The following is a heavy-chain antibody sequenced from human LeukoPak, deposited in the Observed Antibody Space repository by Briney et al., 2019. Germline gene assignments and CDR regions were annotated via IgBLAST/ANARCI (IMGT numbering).Heavy chain of an antibody. V-gene: IGHV4-4*07. CDR1: GGSISSYY. D-gene: IGHD5-24*01. Sequence: SETLSLTCTVSGGSISSYYWSWIRQPAGKGLEWIGRIYTSGSTNYNPSLKSRVTMSVDTSKNQSSLKLSSVTAADTAVYYCARDVRSIRLTDNWFDPWGQGTLVTVSS. CDR3: ARDVRSIRLTDNWFDP. CDR2: IYTSGST. J-gene: IGHJ5*02.